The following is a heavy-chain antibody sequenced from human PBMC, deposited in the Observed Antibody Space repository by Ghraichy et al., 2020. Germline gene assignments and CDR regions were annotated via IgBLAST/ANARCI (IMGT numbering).Heavy chain of an antibody. CDR3: ARGETSSTRQLDY. CDR1: GFTFSAYS. J-gene: IGHJ4*02. CDR2: ISAGADDT. V-gene: IGHV3-23*01. Sequence: GGSLRLSCRASGFTFSAYSLKWVRQAPGKGLEWVSIISAGADDTHYGDSVKGRFTISRDNSKNTVYLQMSSLRAEDTAAYYCARGETSSTRQLDYWGQGTLVTVSS. D-gene: IGHD6-6*01.